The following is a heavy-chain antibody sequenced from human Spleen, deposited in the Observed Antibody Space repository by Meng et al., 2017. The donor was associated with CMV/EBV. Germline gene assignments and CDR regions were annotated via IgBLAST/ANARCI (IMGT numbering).Heavy chain of an antibody. Sequence: SSYSMNWVRQHPGKGLEWIGRIYYSESTYYNPSLKSRVTISVDTSKNQFYLKLSSVTAADTAVYYCARGVGITSRYYYYGMEVWGQGTTVTVSS. CDR1: SSYS. V-gene: IGHV4-39*01. CDR3: ARGVGITSRYYYYGMEV. J-gene: IGHJ6*02. CDR2: IYYSEST. D-gene: IGHD2-2*01.